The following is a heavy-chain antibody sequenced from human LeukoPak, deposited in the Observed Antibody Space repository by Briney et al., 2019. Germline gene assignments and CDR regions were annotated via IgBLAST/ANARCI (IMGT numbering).Heavy chain of an antibody. CDR3: ATPGGNYYDFWSGYSQGAFDI. V-gene: IGHV1-2*06. CDR2: INPNRGGT. Sequence: ASVKVSCKASGYTFTGYYMHWVRQAPGQGLEWMGRINPNRGGTNYAQKSQGRVTMTRDTPTSTVYMELSSLRSEDTAVYYCATPGGNYYDFWSGYSQGAFDIWGQGTMVTVSS. J-gene: IGHJ3*02. D-gene: IGHD3-3*01. CDR1: GYTFTGYY.